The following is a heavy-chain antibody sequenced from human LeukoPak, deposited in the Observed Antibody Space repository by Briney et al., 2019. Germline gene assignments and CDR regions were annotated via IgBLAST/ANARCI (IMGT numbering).Heavy chain of an antibody. Sequence: ASVTVSCTASGYTFTIYYMHWVRQAPGQGLEWMGIINPSGGSTSYAQKFQGRVTMTRDTSTSTVYMELSSLRSEDTAVYYCARDRGRDGYNFNSDYFDYWGQGTLVTVSS. CDR2: INPSGGST. V-gene: IGHV1-46*01. J-gene: IGHJ4*02. CDR1: GYTFTIYY. D-gene: IGHD5-24*01. CDR3: ARDRGRDGYNFNSDYFDY.